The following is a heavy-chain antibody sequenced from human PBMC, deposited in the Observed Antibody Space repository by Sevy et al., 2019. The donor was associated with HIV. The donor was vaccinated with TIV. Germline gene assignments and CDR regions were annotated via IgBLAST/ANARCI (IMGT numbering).Heavy chain of an antibody. J-gene: IGHJ3*02. V-gene: IGHV3-23*01. CDR1: GFTFSSYA. D-gene: IGHD1-26*01. CDR2: ISDSGGST. Sequence: GGSLRLSCAASGFTFSSYAMSWVRQAAGKGLEWVAAISDSGGSTYYADSVKGPFTSSRDNSKNTLYLQMNSMRAEETAVDYCAKDGGGSYRYDAFDIWGQGTMVTVSS. CDR3: AKDGGGSYRYDAFDI.